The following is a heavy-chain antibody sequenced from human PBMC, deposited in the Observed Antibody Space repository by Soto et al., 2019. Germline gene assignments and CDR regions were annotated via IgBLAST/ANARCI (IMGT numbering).Heavy chain of an antibody. D-gene: IGHD1-26*01. CDR2: ISGSGGST. Sequence: PGGSLRLSCAASGFTFSSYAMSWVRQAPGKGLEWVSAISGSGGSTDYADSVKGRFTISRDSSKNTLYLQMSSLRAEDSAVYYCAKGFHGTFDYWGQGTLVTVSS. J-gene: IGHJ4*02. CDR1: GFTFSSYA. V-gene: IGHV3-23*01. CDR3: AKGFHGTFDY.